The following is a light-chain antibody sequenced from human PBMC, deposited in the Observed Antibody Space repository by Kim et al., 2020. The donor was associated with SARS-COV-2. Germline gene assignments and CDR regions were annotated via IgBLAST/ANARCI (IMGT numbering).Light chain of an antibody. V-gene: IGKV3-20*01. CDR2: GAS. Sequence: LSPGRRSTRSSRASNGGSSRDLAWYQQKPGQAPMLLSYGASSRATGIPVRFSGSGSESEFTLTIIRLEPEEFAVYYCHQYGSSRTFGQGTKVDIK. J-gene: IGKJ1*01. CDR3: HQYGSSRT. CDR1: NGGSSRD.